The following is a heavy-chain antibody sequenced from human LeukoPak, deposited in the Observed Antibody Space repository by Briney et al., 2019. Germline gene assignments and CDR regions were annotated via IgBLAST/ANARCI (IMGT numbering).Heavy chain of an antibody. D-gene: IGHD2-15*01. Sequence: PSETLSLTCAVYGESFSGYYWSWIRQPPGKGLEWIGEINHSGSTNYNPSLKSRVTISVDTSKNQISLKLSSVTAADTAVYYCAREGYCSGGSCYNAFDIWGQGTMVTVSS. CDR2: INHSGST. V-gene: IGHV4-34*01. J-gene: IGHJ3*02. CDR1: GESFSGYY. CDR3: AREGYCSGGSCYNAFDI.